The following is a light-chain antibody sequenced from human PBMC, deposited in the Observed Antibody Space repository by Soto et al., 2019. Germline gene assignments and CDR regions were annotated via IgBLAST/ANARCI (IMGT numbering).Light chain of an antibody. Sequence: IVWTQSPGTLSLSPGERATLSCRASQSVNSSYLAWYQQKPGQAHKLPIYGASSRATGIPDRSSGSGSGTDFTLTISRLEPQDFAMYYCHQYGSSPLTFGGGNKVEIK. CDR1: QSVNSSY. CDR2: GAS. CDR3: HQYGSSPLT. J-gene: IGKJ4*01. V-gene: IGKV3-20*01.